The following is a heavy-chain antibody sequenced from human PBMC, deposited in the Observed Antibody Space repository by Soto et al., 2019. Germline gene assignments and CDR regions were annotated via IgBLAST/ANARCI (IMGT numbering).Heavy chain of an antibody. CDR3: ARDRGLSCSSTSCYPWGVYYYYGMDV. CDR1: GFTFSSYW. CDR2: IKQDGSEK. J-gene: IGHJ6*02. V-gene: IGHV3-7*01. D-gene: IGHD2-2*01. Sequence: LSLTCAASGFTFSSYWMSWVRQAPGKGLEWVANIKQDGSEKYYVDSVKGRFTISRDNAKNSLYLQMNSLRAEDTAVYYCARDRGLSCSSTSCYPWGVYYYYGMDVWGQGTTVTVSS.